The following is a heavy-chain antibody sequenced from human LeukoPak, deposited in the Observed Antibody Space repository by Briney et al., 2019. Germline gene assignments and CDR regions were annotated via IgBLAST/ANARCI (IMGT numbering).Heavy chain of an antibody. CDR2: IRGDGSDA. Sequence: GWSLRRSCAASGFTVSDTWMHWVRQVPGKEPVCVSRIRGDGSDARYAEYVKGRFTISRDNAKNSLYLQMNSLRAEDTVFFFKQRTSYEILTGYPRTVNYYMDVWGKGTTVTISS. D-gene: IGHD3-9*01. CDR3: QRTSYEILTGYPRTVNYYMDV. J-gene: IGHJ6*03. CDR1: GFTVSDTW. V-gene: IGHV3-74*01.